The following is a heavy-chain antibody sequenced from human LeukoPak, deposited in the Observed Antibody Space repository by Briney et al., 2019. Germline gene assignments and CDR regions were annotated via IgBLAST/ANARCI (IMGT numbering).Heavy chain of an antibody. CDR2: INWNGGST. V-gene: IGHV3-20*04. CDR1: GFTFDDYG. CDR3: ASCLPPDPDRLLPDY. Sequence: PGGSLRLSCAASGFTFDDYGMSWVRQAPGKGQEWVSGINWNGGSTGYADSVKGRFTISRDNAKNSLYLQRNSLRPEDTALYSCASCLPPDPDRLLPDYWGQVTLVTVSS. J-gene: IGHJ4*02. D-gene: IGHD1-14*01.